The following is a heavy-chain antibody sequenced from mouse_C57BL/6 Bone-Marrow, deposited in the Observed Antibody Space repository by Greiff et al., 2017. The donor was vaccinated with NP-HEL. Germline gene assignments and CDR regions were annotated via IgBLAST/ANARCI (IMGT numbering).Heavy chain of an antibody. D-gene: IGHD4-1*01. CDR3: ASPYLGYAMDY. J-gene: IGHJ4*01. Sequence: EVNVVESGGGLVQPGGSLKLSCAASGFTFSDYYMYWVRQTPEKRLEWVAYISNGGGSTYYPDTVKGRFTISRDNAKNTLYLQMSRLKSEDTAMYYCASPYLGYAMDYWGQGTSVTVSS. V-gene: IGHV5-12*01. CDR2: ISNGGGST. CDR1: GFTFSDYY.